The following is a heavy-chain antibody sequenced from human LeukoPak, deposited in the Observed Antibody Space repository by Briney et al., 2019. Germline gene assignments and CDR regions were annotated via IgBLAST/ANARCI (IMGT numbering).Heavy chain of an antibody. D-gene: IGHD6-13*01. V-gene: IGHV3-23*01. Sequence: GGSLRLSCAASGFTFSSYGMSWVRQAPGKGLEWVSGISISGDSTYYADSVKGRFTISRDNSKNTLYLQMNSLRAEDTAVYYCATLSVAAADWDDVYWGQGTLLTVSS. J-gene: IGHJ4*02. CDR1: GFTFSSYG. CDR3: ATLSVAAADWDDVY. CDR2: ISISGDST.